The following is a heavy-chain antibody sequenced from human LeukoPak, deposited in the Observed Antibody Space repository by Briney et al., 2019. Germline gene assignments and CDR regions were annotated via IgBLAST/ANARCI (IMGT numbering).Heavy chain of an antibody. Sequence: GGSLRLSCAASGFTFSSYCMSWVRQAPGKGLEWVANINKDESEKYYVDSVKGRFTISRDNAKNSLYLQMNSLRAEDTAVYYCARGSTYYDSSGQVPFDYWGQGTLVTVSS. V-gene: IGHV3-7*01. CDR2: INKDESEK. CDR1: GFTFSSYC. CDR3: ARGSTYYDSSGQVPFDY. D-gene: IGHD3-22*01. J-gene: IGHJ4*02.